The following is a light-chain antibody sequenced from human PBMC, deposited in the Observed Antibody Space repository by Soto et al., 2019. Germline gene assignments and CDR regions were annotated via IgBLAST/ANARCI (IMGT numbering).Light chain of an antibody. CDR1: SPNIGAGYD. CDR3: QSYDSSLSGYV. V-gene: IGLV1-40*01. CDR2: GNS. Sequence: QSAVTQPPSVSGAPGQRVTISCTGSSPNIGAGYDVHWYQQLPGTAPKLLIYGNSNRPSGVPDRFSGSKSGTSASLAITGLQAEDEADYYCQSYDSSLSGYVFGTGTKLTVL. J-gene: IGLJ1*01.